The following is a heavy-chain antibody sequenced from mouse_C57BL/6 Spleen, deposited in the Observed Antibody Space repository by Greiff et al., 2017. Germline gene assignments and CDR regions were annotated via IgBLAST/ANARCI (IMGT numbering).Heavy chain of an antibody. CDR3: VIYYDYDGFAY. Sequence: QVQLKQPGAELVKPGASVKVSCKASGYTFTSYWMHWVKQRPGQGLEWIGRIHPSDSDTNYNQKFKGKATLTVDKSSSTAYMQLSSLTSEDSAVYYCVIYYDYDGFAYWGQGTLVTVSA. CDR2: IHPSDSDT. D-gene: IGHD2-4*01. J-gene: IGHJ3*01. V-gene: IGHV1-74*01. CDR1: GYTFTSYW.